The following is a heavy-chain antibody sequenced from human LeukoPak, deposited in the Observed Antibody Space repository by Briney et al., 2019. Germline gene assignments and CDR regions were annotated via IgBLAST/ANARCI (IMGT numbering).Heavy chain of an antibody. V-gene: IGHV4-39*01. D-gene: IGHD3-10*01. Sequence: PSETLSLTCSVAGYSISGGTYYWGWIRQPPGKGLEWIGSIFHTGSTLYNPPLRSRVTMSVDTSKNQFSLQLSSVTAADTAVFYCARHLYRGVTEYWGQGTLVTVSS. CDR1: GYSISGGTYY. CDR3: ARHLYRGVTEY. CDR2: IFHTGST. J-gene: IGHJ4*02.